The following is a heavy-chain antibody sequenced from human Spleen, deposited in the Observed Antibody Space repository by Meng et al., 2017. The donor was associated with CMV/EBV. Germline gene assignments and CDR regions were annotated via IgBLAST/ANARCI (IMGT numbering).Heavy chain of an antibody. J-gene: IGHJ5*02. CDR3: ARGFPSITIFGVVPPRFDP. V-gene: IGHV4-31*02. Sequence: SSCGYYWSWIRQHPGKGLEWIGYIYYSGSTYYNPSLKSRVTISVDTSKNQFSLKLSSVTAADTAVYDCARGFPSITIFGVVPPRFDPWGQGTLVTVSS. CDR2: IYYSGST. CDR1: SSCGYY. D-gene: IGHD3-3*01.